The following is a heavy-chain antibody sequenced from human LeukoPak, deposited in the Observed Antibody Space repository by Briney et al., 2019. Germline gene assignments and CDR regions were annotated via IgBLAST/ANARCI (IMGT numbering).Heavy chain of an antibody. V-gene: IGHV4-59*01. J-gene: IGHJ4*02. CDR3: ARVGRYGYNLEYFDY. D-gene: IGHD5-24*01. Sequence: SESLSLTCAVYGGSFSSYYWSWIRQPPGKGLEWIGYIYYSGSTNYNPSLKSRVTISVDTSKNQFSLKLSSVTAADTAVYYCARVGRYGYNLEYFDYWGQGTLVTVSS. CDR1: GGSFSSYY. CDR2: IYYSGST.